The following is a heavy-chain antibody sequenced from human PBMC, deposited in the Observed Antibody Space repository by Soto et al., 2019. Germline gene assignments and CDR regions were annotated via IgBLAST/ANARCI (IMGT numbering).Heavy chain of an antibody. V-gene: IGHV4-39*01. CDR2: IYYRGST. J-gene: IGHJ3*02. D-gene: IGHD3-16*01. CDR1: GGSISSNFYY. Sequence: SETLSHTCTVSGGSISSNFYYWRRIRQPPGKGLRWIGNIYYRGSTNYNPSLKSPVTISVDTSKNQFSLKLSSVTAADTAVYYCARQTDASSTFNAFAILVQGPMVT. CDR3: ARQTDASSTFNAFAI.